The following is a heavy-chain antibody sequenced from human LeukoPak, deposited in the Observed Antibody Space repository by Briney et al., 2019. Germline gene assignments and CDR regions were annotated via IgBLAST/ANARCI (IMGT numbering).Heavy chain of an antibody. Sequence: GGSLRLSCVASGFNFSDYYMNWIRQSPGKGLEWISYMSSRSGIIYYADSVKGRFTISGDNARNSLCLQMNSLRVDDTAVYYCAGGLLEAQGWLQWLGTVYSMDVWGQGTPVTVSS. V-gene: IGHV3-11*01. CDR1: GFNFSDYY. CDR2: MSSRSGII. CDR3: AGGLLEAQGWLQWLGTVYSMDV. D-gene: IGHD5-24*01. J-gene: IGHJ6*02.